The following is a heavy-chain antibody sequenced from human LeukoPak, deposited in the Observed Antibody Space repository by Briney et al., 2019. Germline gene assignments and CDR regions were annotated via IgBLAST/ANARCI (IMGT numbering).Heavy chain of an antibody. D-gene: IGHD6-13*01. J-gene: IGHJ4*02. CDR1: GGSTSSNY. CDR3: ARHELAAAGFDY. Sequence: PSETLSLTCTVSGGSTSSNYWSWIRQPPGKGLEWIGHIYARGNTDYNPSLKSRVTISIDTSKNQFSLHLTSVAAADTAVYYCARHELAAAGFDYWGQGTLVTVSS. V-gene: IGHV4-4*09. CDR2: IYARGNT.